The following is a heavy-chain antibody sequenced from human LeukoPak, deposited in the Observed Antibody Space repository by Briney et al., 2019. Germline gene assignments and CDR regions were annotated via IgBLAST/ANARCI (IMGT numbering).Heavy chain of an antibody. CDR1: GFTFDDYA. CDR2: ISRNSGSI. D-gene: IGHD3-10*01. V-gene: IGHV3-9*01. CDR3: AKDLGSYGSGSPH. Sequence: GRSLRLSCAASGFTFDDYAMHWVRQAPGKGLEWVAGISRNSGSIGYADSVKGRFIISRDNAKNSLYLQMNSLRAEDTALYYCAKDLGSYGSGSPHWGQGTLVTVSS. J-gene: IGHJ4*02.